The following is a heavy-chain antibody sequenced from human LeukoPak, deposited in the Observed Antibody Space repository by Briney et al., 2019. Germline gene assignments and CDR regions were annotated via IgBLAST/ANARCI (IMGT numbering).Heavy chain of an antibody. D-gene: IGHD6-19*01. CDR1: GGSISSYY. Sequence: SETLSLTCTVSGGSISSYYWSWIRHPPGKRLERIGYIYYSGSTNYNPSLKSRVTISVDTSKDQFSLKLSSVTAADTAVYYCARRSYSSGWYFDYWGQGTLVTVSS. V-gene: IGHV4-59*01. J-gene: IGHJ4*02. CDR2: IYYSGST. CDR3: ARRSYSSGWYFDY.